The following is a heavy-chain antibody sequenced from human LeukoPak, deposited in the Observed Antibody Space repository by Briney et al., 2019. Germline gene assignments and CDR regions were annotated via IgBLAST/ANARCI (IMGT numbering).Heavy chain of an antibody. CDR1: GGSFSGYY. V-gene: IGHV4-34*01. J-gene: IGHJ5*02. CDR3: ARGGGSRITMVRGFLDP. Sequence: SETLSLTCAVYGGSFSGYYWSWIRQPPGKGLEWIREINYSGSTNYNPSLKSRVTISVDTSKNQFSLKLSSVTAADTAVYYCARGGGSRITMVRGFLDPWGQGTLVTVSS. D-gene: IGHD3-10*01. CDR2: INYSGST.